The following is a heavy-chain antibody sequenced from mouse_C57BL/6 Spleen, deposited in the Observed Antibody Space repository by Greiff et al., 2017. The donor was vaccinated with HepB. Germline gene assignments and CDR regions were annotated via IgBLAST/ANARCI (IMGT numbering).Heavy chain of an antibody. D-gene: IGHD2-1*01. CDR2: ISDGGSYT. CDR1: GFTFSSYA. Sequence: EVKLMESGGGLVKPGGSLKLSCAASGFTFSSYAMSWVRQTPEKRLEWVATISDGGSYTYYPDNVKGRFTISRDNAKNNLYLQMSHLKSEDTAMYYCARDRGNHGAMDYWGQGTSVTVSS. CDR3: ARDRGNHGAMDY. V-gene: IGHV5-4*01. J-gene: IGHJ4*01.